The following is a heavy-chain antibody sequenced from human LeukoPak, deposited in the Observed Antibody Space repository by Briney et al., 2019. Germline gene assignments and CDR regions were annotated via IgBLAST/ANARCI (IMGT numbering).Heavy chain of an antibody. V-gene: IGHV3-23*01. CDR2: ILSGGDVF. D-gene: IGHD4-17*01. CDR3: ARDPNGNYVGAFEM. CDR1: GFSFSSFA. Sequence: GSLRLSCAASGFSFSSFAMMWVRQAPGMGLELITAILSGGDVFFYGDSVRGRFTISRDDSTNTLFLQMNNLRADDSAVYYCARDPNGNYVGAFEMWGPGTPVTVSS. J-gene: IGHJ3*02.